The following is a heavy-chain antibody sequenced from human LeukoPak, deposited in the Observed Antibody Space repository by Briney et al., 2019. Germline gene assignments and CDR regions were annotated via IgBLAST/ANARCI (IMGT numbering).Heavy chain of an antibody. CDR2: ISGSGGTT. D-gene: IGHD1-26*01. Sequence: GGSLRLSCTASGFTFSSYAMSWVRQAPGKGPEWVSTISGSGGTTYYADSVKGRFTISRDNSRNTEYLQMNSLRAEDTAVYYCAKRTLTPSESHSPLDYWGQGTLATVSS. CDR3: AKRTLTPSESHSPLDY. J-gene: IGHJ4*02. CDR1: GFTFSSYA. V-gene: IGHV3-23*01.